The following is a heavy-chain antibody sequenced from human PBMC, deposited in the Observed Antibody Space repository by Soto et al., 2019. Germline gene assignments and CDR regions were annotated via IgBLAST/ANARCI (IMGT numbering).Heavy chain of an antibody. CDR3: ARGRPQGIAARVRLYYYYGMAV. V-gene: IGHV1-46*01. Sequence: ASVKVSCKASGYTFTSYYMHWVRQAPGQGPEWMGIINPSGGNTNYAQKLQGRVTMTTDTSTSTAYMELRSLRSDDTAVYYCARGRPQGIAARVRLYYYYGMAVGGKGT. CDR2: INPSGGNT. J-gene: IGHJ6*04. D-gene: IGHD5-18*01. CDR1: GYTFTSYY.